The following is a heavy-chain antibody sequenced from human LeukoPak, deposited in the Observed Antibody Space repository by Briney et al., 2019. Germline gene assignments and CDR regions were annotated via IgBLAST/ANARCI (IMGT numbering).Heavy chain of an antibody. D-gene: IGHD3-9*01. CDR3: ARTAQRLRYFDWLLVGGGTHYFDY. CDR1: GYTFTSYD. Sequence: ASVKVSCKASGYTFTSYDINWVRQATGQGLEWMGWMNPNSGNTGYAQKFQGRVTMTRNTPISTAYTELSSLRSEDTAVYYCARTAQRLRYFDWLLVGGGTHYFDYWGQGTLVTVSS. V-gene: IGHV1-8*01. J-gene: IGHJ4*02. CDR2: MNPNSGNT.